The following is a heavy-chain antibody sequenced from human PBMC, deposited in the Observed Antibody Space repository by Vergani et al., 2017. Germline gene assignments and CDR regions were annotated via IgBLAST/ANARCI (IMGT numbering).Heavy chain of an antibody. CDR1: GFTFSSYS. Sequence: AASGFTFSSYSMNWVRQAPGKGLEWVSYISSSSSTIYYADSVKGRFTISRDNAKNSLYLQMNSLRDEDTAVYYCARRREYSGSNYLHWGQGTLVTVSS. V-gene: IGHV3-48*02. CDR3: ARRREYSGSNYLH. D-gene: IGHD1-26*01. CDR2: ISSSSSTI. J-gene: IGHJ4*02.